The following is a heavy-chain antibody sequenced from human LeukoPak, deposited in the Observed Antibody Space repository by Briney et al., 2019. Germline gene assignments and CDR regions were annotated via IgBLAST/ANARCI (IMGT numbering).Heavy chain of an antibody. Sequence: SGGSLRLSCAASGFTFSSYSMNWVRQAPGKGLEWVSSISSSSSYIYYADSAKGRFTISRDNAKNSLYLQMNSLRAEDTAVYYCARLRTTGFDYWGQGTLVTVSS. CDR3: ARLRTTGFDY. CDR2: ISSSSSYI. V-gene: IGHV3-21*01. CDR1: GFTFSSYS. J-gene: IGHJ4*02. D-gene: IGHD1-1*01.